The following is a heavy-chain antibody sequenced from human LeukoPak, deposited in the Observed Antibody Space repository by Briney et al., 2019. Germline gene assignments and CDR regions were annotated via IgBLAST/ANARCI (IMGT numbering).Heavy chain of an antibody. CDR3: ARARIAVAGRHFDY. CDR2: IKQDGSEK. Sequence: LAGGSLRLSCAASGFTFSSYWMSWVRQAPGKGLEWVANIKQDGSEKYYVDSVKGRFTFSRDNAKNSLYLQMNSLRAEDTAVYYCARARIAVAGRHFDYWGQGTLVTVSS. J-gene: IGHJ4*02. D-gene: IGHD6-19*01. CDR1: GFTFSSYW. V-gene: IGHV3-7*01.